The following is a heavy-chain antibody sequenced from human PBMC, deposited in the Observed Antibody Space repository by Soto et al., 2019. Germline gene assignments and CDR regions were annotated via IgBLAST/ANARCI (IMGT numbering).Heavy chain of an antibody. CDR3: ARGSRYCSGGTFYRDLDV. J-gene: IGHJ6*04. D-gene: IGHD2-15*01. CDR2: IYHGGST. Sequence: QVQLQESGPGLVKPSGTLSLTCAVSSGSISSTNWWSWVRQPPGKGLEWIGEIYHGGSTNYNPSLKSRLTISVAKSKNYFSLELSSVTASDTAVYYCARGSRYCSGGTFYRDLDVWGKGTTVTVSS. CDR1: SGSISSTNW. V-gene: IGHV4-4*02.